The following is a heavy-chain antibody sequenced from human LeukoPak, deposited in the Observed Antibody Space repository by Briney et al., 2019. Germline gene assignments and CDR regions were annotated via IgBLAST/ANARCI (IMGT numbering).Heavy chain of an antibody. V-gene: IGHV3-30-3*01. Sequence: GGSLRLSCAASGFIFSSYAMFWVCQTPAKGLEWVASISYDGSNKYYTDSVKGRFTISRDNSKDTLYLQMNSLSAEDTAVYYCATVRGGNTRDFDYWGQGTLVTVSS. J-gene: IGHJ4*02. D-gene: IGHD3-16*01. CDR3: ATVRGGNTRDFDY. CDR1: GFIFSSYA. CDR2: ISYDGSNK.